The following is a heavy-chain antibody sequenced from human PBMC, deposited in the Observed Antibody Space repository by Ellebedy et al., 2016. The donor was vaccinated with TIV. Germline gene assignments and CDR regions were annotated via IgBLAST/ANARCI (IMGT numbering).Heavy chain of an antibody. CDR1: GGSISSYY. J-gene: IGHJ6*02. CDR3: ARLPWSGLHYYYYYDMDV. V-gene: IGHV4-34*01. Sequence: SETLSLTCTVSGGSISSYYWTWIRQPPGRGLEWIGEIHPSGSTTYNSSLQSRVAMSVDTSKSRFSLKLSSVTAADTAVYYCARLPWSGLHYYYYYDMDVWGQGTTVTVSS. CDR2: IHPSGST. D-gene: IGHD3-3*01.